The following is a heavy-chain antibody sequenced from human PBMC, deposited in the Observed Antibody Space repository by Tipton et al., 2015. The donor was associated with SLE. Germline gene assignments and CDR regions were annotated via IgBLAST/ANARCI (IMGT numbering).Heavy chain of an antibody. CDR1: GGSISSHY. V-gene: IGHV4-59*11. J-gene: IGHJ5*02. CDR3: AREGDRGYVSNWFDP. Sequence: TLSLTCTVSGGSISSHYWSWIRQPPGKGLEWIGYIYYSGSTNYNPSLKSRVTISVDTSKNQFSLKLSSVTAADTAVYYCAREGDRGYVSNWFDPWGQGTLVTVSS. CDR2: IYYSGST. D-gene: IGHD5-12*01.